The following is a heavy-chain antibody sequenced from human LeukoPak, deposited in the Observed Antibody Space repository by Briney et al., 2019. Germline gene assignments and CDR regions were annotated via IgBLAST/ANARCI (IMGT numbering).Heavy chain of an antibody. CDR2: IDYDGGSG. CDR1: GFTLSSYE. J-gene: IGHJ1*01. D-gene: IGHD6-19*01. CDR3: TRNSGWYGLS. Sequence: GGTLRLSCTVSGFTLSSYEMSWIRQAPGKGLEWVSSIDYDGGSGHYADSVKGRFTISRDNSNNTLFLHLNSLRGEDTAVYYCTRNSGWYGLSWGQGTLVTVSS. V-gene: IGHV3-23*01.